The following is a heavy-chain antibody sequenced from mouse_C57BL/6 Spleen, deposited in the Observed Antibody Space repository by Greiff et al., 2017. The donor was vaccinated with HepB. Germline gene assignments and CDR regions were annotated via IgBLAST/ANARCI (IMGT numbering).Heavy chain of an antibody. Sequence: VQLQQSGPELVKPGASVKISCKASGYTFTDYYMNWVKQSHGKSLEWIGDINPNNGGTSYNQKFKGKATLTVDKSSSTAYMELRSLTSEDSAVYYCAPLGRWFAYWGQGTLVTVSA. J-gene: IGHJ3*01. CDR2: INPNNGGT. CDR1: GYTFTDYY. V-gene: IGHV1-26*01. CDR3: APLGRWFAY. D-gene: IGHD4-1*01.